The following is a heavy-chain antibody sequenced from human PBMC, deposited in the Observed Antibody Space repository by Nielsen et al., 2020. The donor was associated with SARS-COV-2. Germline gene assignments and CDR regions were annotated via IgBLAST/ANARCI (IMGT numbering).Heavy chain of an antibody. V-gene: IGHV1-2*02. J-gene: IGHJ6*02. D-gene: IGHD6-13*01. CDR1: GYTFTGYY. CDR2: INPNSGGT. Sequence: ASVKVSCKASGYTFTGYYMHWVRQAPGQGLEWMGWINPNSGGTNYAQKFQGRVTITADKSTSTAYMELSSLRSEDTAVYYCARAAIAAAEMFYYGMDVWGQGTTVTVSS. CDR3: ARAAIAAAEMFYYGMDV.